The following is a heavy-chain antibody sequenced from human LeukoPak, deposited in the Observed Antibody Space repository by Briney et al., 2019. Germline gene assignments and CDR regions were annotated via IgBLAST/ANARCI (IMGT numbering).Heavy chain of an antibody. J-gene: IGHJ6*03. CDR1: GYSISSGYY. Sequence: SETLSLTCTVSGYSISSGYYWGWIRPPPGKGLEWIGSIYHSGSTYYNPSLKSRVTISVDTSKSQFSLKLSSVTAADTAVYYCASLNYYYYYMDVWGKGTTVTVSS. CDR3: ASLNYYYYYMDV. V-gene: IGHV4-38-2*02. CDR2: IYHSGST.